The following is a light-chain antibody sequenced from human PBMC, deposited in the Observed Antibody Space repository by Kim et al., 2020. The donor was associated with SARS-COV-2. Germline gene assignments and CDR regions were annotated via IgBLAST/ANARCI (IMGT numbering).Light chain of an antibody. CDR3: QAWDSSTVV. CDR1: KLGDKY. CDR2: QDS. V-gene: IGLV3-1*01. J-gene: IGLJ2*01. Sequence: SYELTQPPSVSVSPGQTASITCSGDKLGDKYACWYQQKPGQSPVLVIYQDSKRPSGIPERFSGSNSGNTATLTISGTQAMDEADYYCQAWDSSTVVFRG.